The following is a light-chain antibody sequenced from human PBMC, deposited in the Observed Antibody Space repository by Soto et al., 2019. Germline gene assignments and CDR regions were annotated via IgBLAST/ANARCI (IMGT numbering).Light chain of an antibody. Sequence: QSALTQPRSVSGSPGQSVTISCTGTSSDVGVYNYVSWYQQYPGKAPKIMIYDVSKRPSGVPDRFSGSKSDNTASPTISGLQAEDEADYYCCSYAGSYTFVFXIGTKVTVL. V-gene: IGLV2-11*01. J-gene: IGLJ1*01. CDR2: DVS. CDR1: SSDVGVYNY. CDR3: CSYAGSYTFV.